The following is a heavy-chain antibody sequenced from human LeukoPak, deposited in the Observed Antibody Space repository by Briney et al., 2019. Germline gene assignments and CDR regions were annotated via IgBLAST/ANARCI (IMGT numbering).Heavy chain of an antibody. J-gene: IGHJ5*02. CDR1: GFTFSSYS. CDR2: ITSGSDYI. CDR3: ARSITMIVDWFDP. D-gene: IGHD3-22*01. V-gene: IGHV3-21*01. Sequence: GSLRLSCAASGFTFSSYSMNWVRQAPGKGLEWVASITSGSDYIYYADSVKGRFTISRDNAKNSLYLQMNSLRAEDTAVYFCARSITMIVDWFDPWGQGTLVTVSS.